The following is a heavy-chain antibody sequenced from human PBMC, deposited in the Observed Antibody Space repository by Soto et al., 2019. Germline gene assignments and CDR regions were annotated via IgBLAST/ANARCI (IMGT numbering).Heavy chain of an antibody. CDR3: VRALPDGYYGLDV. Sequence: PSETLSLTCTVSGGSISSHYWNWIRQPPGKGLEWIGYIHYSGSTMCNPSLKSRATVSVSTSKNQFSLKLNSVTAADTAVYYCVRALPDGYYGLDVWGQGTTVTVSS. J-gene: IGHJ6*02. V-gene: IGHV4-59*11. CDR1: GGSISSHY. CDR2: IHYSGST.